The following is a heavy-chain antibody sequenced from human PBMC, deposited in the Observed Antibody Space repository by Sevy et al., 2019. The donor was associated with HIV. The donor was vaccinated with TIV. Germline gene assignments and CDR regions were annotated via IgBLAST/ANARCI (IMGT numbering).Heavy chain of an antibody. V-gene: IGHV3-43*01. CDR3: AKDIPGYSGFDH. CDR2: ISWDAKKT. Sequence: VGSLRLSCAASGFTFDDYTMHWVRQVPGKGLEWVSLISWDAKKTDYADSVEGRFTVSRDNRKNSLYLQMNSLRSEDTALYFCAKDIPGYSGFDHWGQGTLVTVSS. D-gene: IGHD3-10*01. J-gene: IGHJ4*02. CDR1: GFTFDDYT.